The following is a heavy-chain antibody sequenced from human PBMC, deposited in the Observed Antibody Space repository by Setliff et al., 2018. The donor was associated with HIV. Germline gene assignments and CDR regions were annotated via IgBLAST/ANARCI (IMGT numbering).Heavy chain of an antibody. CDR3: ARFYGDYETDNWFDP. CDR2: INHSGST. D-gene: IGHD4-17*01. V-gene: IGHV4-34*01. Sequence: SETLSLTCAVYGESFSGYQWSWIRQPPGKGLEWIGEINHSGSTNYNPSLESRVTISVDTSKNQFSVTLTSVTEADTAVYYCARFYGDYETDNWFDPWGHGILVTVSS. J-gene: IGHJ5*02. CDR1: GESFSGYQ.